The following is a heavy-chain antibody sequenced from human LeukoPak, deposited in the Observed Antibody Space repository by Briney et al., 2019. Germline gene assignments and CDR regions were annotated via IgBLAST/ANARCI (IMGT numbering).Heavy chain of an antibody. CDR2: INPNSGGT. V-gene: IGHV1-2*02. CDR1: GYTFTGYY. J-gene: IGHJ4*02. Sequence: EASVKVSCKASGYTFTGYYMHWVRQAPGQGLEWMGWINPNSGGTNYAQKFQGRVTMTRDTSISTAYMELSRLRSDDTAVYYCARVIYDILTGLSFDYWGQGTLVTVSS. CDR3: ARVIYDILTGLSFDY. D-gene: IGHD3-9*01.